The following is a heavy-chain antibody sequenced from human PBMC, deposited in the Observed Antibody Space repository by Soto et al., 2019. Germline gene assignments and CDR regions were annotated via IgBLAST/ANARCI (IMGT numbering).Heavy chain of an antibody. CDR3: TRSYCIGNSCYSNDAFDI. D-gene: IGHD2-15*01. Sequence: ASVKVSCKASGYTFTGYYMHWVRQAPGQGLEWMGWINPNSGGTNYAQKFQGWVTMTRDTSISTAYMELSRLRSDDTAVYYCTRSYCIGNSCYSNDAFDIWGQGTMVTVS. CDR2: INPNSGGT. J-gene: IGHJ3*02. CDR1: GYTFTGYY. V-gene: IGHV1-2*04.